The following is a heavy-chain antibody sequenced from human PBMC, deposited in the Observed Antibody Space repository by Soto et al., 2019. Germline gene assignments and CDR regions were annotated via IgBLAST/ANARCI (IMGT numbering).Heavy chain of an antibody. Sequence: GGSLRLSCATSGFTFSSYAMTWVRQAPGKGLEWVSTFNGNGGLTYYADSVEGRFTISRDNSKNTLYLQMDSLRGEDTAIYYCAKDNSLHWFDPWGQGTLVTVSS. D-gene: IGHD2-15*01. J-gene: IGHJ5*02. CDR1: GFTFSSYA. CDR3: AKDNSLHWFDP. V-gene: IGHV3-23*01. CDR2: FNGNGGLT.